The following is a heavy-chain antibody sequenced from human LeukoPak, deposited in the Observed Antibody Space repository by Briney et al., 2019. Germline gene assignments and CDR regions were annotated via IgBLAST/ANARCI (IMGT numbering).Heavy chain of an antibody. Sequence: GXSLRLSCAASGFIFSSYAMNWVRQAPGKGLEWVSVISGSGGSTYYADSVKGRFTIYRDNTKNTMDVQMNSLRAEDTAVYYCASPRITGTSRPFDYWGQGTLVTVSS. J-gene: IGHJ4*02. V-gene: IGHV3-23*01. D-gene: IGHD1-7*01. CDR1: GFIFSSYA. CDR2: ISGSGGST. CDR3: ASPRITGTSRPFDY.